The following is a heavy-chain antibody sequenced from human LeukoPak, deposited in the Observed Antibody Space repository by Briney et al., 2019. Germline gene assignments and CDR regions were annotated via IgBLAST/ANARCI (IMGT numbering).Heavy chain of an antibody. J-gene: IGHJ4*02. CDR1: GFTVSSNY. CDR3: ARSIVPLGYFDY. D-gene: IGHD2-2*01. Sequence: GGSLRLSCAAYGFTVSSNYMSWVRQAPGKGLEWVSVIYSGGSTYYADSVKGRSTISRDNSKNTLYLQMNSLRAEDTAVYYCARSIVPLGYFDYWGQGTLVSVSS. CDR2: IYSGGST. V-gene: IGHV3-66*02.